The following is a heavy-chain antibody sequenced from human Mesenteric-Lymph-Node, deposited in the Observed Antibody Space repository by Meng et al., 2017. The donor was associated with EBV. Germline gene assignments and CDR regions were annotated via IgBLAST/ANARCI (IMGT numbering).Heavy chain of an antibody. CDR3: ARVTVTGGYYFDY. J-gene: IGHJ4*02. Sequence: VQPQDAGPGMVKPSGNLALIWAVAGGSIRSSNWWSWVRQPPGKGLEWIGEIYHSGRTSYNPSLKSRVSLSVEKSKNHFSLNLSSVTAADTAVYYCARVTVTGGYYFDYWGQGSLVTVSS. V-gene: IGHV4-4*02. CDR1: GGSIRSSNW. CDR2: IYHSGRT. D-gene: IGHD4-17*01.